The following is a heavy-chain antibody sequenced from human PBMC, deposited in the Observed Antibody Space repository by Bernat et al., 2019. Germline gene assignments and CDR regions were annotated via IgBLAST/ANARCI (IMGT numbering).Heavy chain of an antibody. J-gene: IGHJ4*02. CDR3: AKDLVGALDC. Sequence: QVQLVESGGGLVKPGGSLRLSCAASGFTFSDYYMSWIRQAPGKGLEWVAVIWDDGSNKYYADSVKGRFTISRDNSKNTLYLQMNSLRAEDTAVYYCAKDLVGALDCWGQGTLVTVSS. V-gene: IGHV3-33*06. D-gene: IGHD1-26*01. CDR2: IWDDGSNK. CDR1: GFTFSDYY.